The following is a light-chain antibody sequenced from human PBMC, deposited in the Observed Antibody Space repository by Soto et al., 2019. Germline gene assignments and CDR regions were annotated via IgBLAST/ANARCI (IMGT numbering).Light chain of an antibody. CDR1: QSVSSSY. CDR2: AAS. CDR3: QQYGSFPYT. Sequence: EIVLTQSPGTLYLSPGERATLSCRASQSVSSSYLAWYQQKPGQAPRLLIYAASSRATGIPDRFSGSGSGTDFTLTISRLEPEDVAVYYCQQYGSFPYTFGQGTKLEIK. J-gene: IGKJ2*01. V-gene: IGKV3-20*01.